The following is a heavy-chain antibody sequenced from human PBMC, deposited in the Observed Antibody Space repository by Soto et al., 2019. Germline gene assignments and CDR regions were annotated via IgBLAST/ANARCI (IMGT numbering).Heavy chain of an antibody. CDR2: IYHSGST. D-gene: IGHD2-15*01. Sequence: KTSETLSLTCAVSGYSISSGYYWGWIRQPPGKGLEWIGSIYHSGSTYYNPSLKSRVTISVDTSKNQFSLKLSSVTAADTAVYYCARDEVEGCPYGGSCYHTNWFDPWGQGTLVTVSS. J-gene: IGHJ5*02. CDR1: GYSISSGYY. V-gene: IGHV4-38-2*02. CDR3: ARDEVEGCPYGGSCYHTNWFDP.